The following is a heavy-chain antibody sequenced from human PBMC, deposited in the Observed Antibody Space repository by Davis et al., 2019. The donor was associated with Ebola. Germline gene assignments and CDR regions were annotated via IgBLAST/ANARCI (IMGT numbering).Heavy chain of an antibody. D-gene: IGHD2-2*02. CDR3: ARARGYCSSNSCYTYAFDI. Sequence: AASVKVSCKVSGYTLTEVSIHWVRQTPGKGLEWMGGFDPEEGETMYAQKFQGRVTVTEDTSTNTGYMELRSLRSEDTAVYSCARARGYCSSNSCYTYAFDIWGQGTMVTVSS. J-gene: IGHJ3*02. CDR2: FDPEEGET. CDR1: GYTLTEVS. V-gene: IGHV1-24*01.